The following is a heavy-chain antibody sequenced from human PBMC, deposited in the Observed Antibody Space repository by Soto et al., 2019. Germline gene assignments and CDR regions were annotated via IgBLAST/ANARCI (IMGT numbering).Heavy chain of an antibody. D-gene: IGHD3-10*01. CDR3: AKDQLRGVRGVITYYYGMDV. J-gene: IGHJ6*02. CDR2: ISYDGSNK. CDR1: GFTFSSYG. Sequence: QVQLVESGGGVVQPGRSLRLSCAASGFTFSSYGMHWVRQAPGTGLEWVAGISYDGSNKYYADSVKGRFTISRDNTKNTLYLQMNRLRAEDTAVYYCAKDQLRGVRGVITYYYGMDVWGQGTTVTVSS. V-gene: IGHV3-30*18.